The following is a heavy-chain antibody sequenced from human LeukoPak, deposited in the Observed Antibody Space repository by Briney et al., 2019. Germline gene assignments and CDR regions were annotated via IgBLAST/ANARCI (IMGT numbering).Heavy chain of an antibody. J-gene: IGHJ4*02. Sequence: PGGSLRLSCAASGFIFTNYFMSWVRQAPGKGLEWVSIIYSGGTTYYADSVKGRFTISRDNSKNTLYLQMNSLRAEDAAVYYCARGRLSHYYFDYWGQGTLVTVSS. CDR1: GFIFTNYF. V-gene: IGHV3-53*01. CDR2: IYSGGTT. CDR3: ARGRLSHYYFDY. D-gene: IGHD4/OR15-4a*01.